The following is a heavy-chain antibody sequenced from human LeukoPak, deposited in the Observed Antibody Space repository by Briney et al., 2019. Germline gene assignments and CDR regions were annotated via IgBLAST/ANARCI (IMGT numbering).Heavy chain of an antibody. CDR3: AKDQKRRITMIAVVIRYFDY. Sequence: PGGSLRLSCAASGFTFSSYAMSWVRQAPGKGLEWVSAISGSGGSTYYADSVKGRFTISRDNSKNTLYLQMNSLRAEDTAVYYCAKDQKRRITMIAVVIRYFDYWGQGTLVTVSS. CDR1: GFTFSSYA. J-gene: IGHJ4*02. CDR2: ISGSGGST. D-gene: IGHD3-22*01. V-gene: IGHV3-23*01.